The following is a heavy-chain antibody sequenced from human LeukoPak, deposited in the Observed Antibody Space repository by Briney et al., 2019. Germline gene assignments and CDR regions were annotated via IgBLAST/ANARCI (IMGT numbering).Heavy chain of an antibody. Sequence: GGSLRLSCAASGFIFNNYGLVWVRQAPGKGLEWVSAISNDGGGTTYADFVEGRFSVSRDNSKNTLFLQMNSLRAEDTALYYCAKGSSGYFFDLWGQGTLVTVSS. J-gene: IGHJ4*02. D-gene: IGHD3-22*01. CDR2: ISNDGGGT. CDR1: GFIFNNYG. CDR3: AKGSSGYFFDL. V-gene: IGHV3-23*01.